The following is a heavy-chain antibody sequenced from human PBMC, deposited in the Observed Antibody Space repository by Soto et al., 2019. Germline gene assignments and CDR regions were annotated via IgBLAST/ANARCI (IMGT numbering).Heavy chain of an antibody. Sequence: ASVKVSCKASGGTFSSYTISWVRQAPGQGLEWMGSTIPILGIANYAQKFQGRVTITAYKSTSTAYMELSSLRSEDTAVYYCASLYGTFAFDIWGQGTMVTVSS. CDR2: TIPILGIA. CDR1: GGTFSSYT. V-gene: IGHV1-69*02. J-gene: IGHJ3*02. D-gene: IGHD2-8*01. CDR3: ASLYGTFAFDI.